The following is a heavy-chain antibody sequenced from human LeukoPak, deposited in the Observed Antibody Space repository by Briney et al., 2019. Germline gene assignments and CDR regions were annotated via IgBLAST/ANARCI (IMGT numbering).Heavy chain of an antibody. Sequence: PSETLSLTCTVSGGSISSSSYYWGWIRQPPGKGLEWIGSIYYSGSTYDNPSLKSRVTTSVDTSKNQFSLKLSSVTAADTAVYYWARLLHDTNGYYYFDYWGQGTLVTVSS. V-gene: IGHV4-39*01. CDR2: IYYSGST. CDR1: GGSISSSSYY. D-gene: IGHD3-22*01. CDR3: ARLLHDTNGYYYFDY. J-gene: IGHJ4*02.